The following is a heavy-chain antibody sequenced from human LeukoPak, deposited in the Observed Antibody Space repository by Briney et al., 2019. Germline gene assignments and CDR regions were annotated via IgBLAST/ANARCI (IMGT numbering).Heavy chain of an antibody. J-gene: IGHJ6*02. CDR3: ARDRFPSRDIVVVPAASPLDV. CDR2: ISSSSSYI. D-gene: IGHD2-2*01. Sequence: PGGSLRLSCAASGFTFSRYSMNWVRQAPGRGLEWVPSISSSSSYIYYADSVKGRFTISRDNAKNPLYLQMNSLRAEDTAVYFCARDRFPSRDIVVVPAASPLDVWGQGTTVTVSS. CDR1: GFTFSRYS. V-gene: IGHV3-21*01.